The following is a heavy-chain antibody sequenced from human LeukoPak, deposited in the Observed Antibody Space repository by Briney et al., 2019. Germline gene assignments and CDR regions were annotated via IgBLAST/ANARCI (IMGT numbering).Heavy chain of an antibody. CDR2: IHPNNGDT. CDR3: ARDGPAQMVDLDY. J-gene: IGHJ4*02. Sequence: ASVKVSCKASGYSFTSYGISWVRQAPGQGLECMGWIHPNNGDTAYAQKFEGRVAMTRDTSISTAYMELRRLRPHDTAVYFCARDGPAQMVDLDYWGQGTLVTVSS. CDR1: GYSFTSYG. V-gene: IGHV1-2*02. D-gene: IGHD3-10*01.